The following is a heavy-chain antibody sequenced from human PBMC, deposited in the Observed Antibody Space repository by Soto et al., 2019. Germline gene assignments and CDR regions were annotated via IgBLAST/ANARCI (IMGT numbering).Heavy chain of an antibody. V-gene: IGHV1-3*01. Sequence: HCDCKAPGQRLEWMGWINAGNGNTKYSQKFQGRVTITRDTSASTAYMELSSLRSEDTAVYYCASDASDQYYYGSQSNFDYWGQGTLVTVSS. J-gene: IGHJ4*02. CDR2: INAGNGNT. D-gene: IGHD3-10*01. CDR3: ASDASDQYYYGSQSNFDY.